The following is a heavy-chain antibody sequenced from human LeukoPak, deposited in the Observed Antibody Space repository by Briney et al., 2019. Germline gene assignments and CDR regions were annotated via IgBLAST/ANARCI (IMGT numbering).Heavy chain of an antibody. CDR3: ARTVGGGARSRAFDI. J-gene: IGHJ3*02. CDR1: DYSISSDYY. D-gene: IGHD4-23*01. Sequence: PSETLSLTCTVSDYSISSDYYWGWIRQPPGKGLEWIGSINHSGNTYYNPSLRSRVTMSVDTSKKQFSLKLSSVTAADTAVYYRARTVGGGARSRAFDIWGHGTVVTVSS. V-gene: IGHV4-38-2*02. CDR2: INHSGNT.